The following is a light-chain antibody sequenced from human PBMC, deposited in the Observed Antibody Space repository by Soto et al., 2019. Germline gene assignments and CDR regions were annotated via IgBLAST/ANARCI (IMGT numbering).Light chain of an antibody. CDR1: QSVSSN. J-gene: IGKJ4*01. CDR3: QQFSSYPLT. Sequence: EVVMTESPATLSVSPGERARLSCRASQSVSSNLAWYQQKPGQAPRLLIYDASSRATGIPDRFSGGGSGTDFTLTISRLEPEDFAVYYCQQFSSYPLTLGGGTKVDI. CDR2: DAS. V-gene: IGKV3-20*01.